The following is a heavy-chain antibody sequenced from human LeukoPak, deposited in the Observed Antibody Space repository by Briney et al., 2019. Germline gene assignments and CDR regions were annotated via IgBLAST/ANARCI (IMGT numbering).Heavy chain of an antibody. V-gene: IGHV3-23*01. CDR3: AIDLRPSDY. J-gene: IGHJ4*02. CDR2: ISDSGGST. D-gene: IGHD2-2*01. CDR1: GFTFSSSA. Sequence: GGSLRLSCAASGFTFSSSAMSWVRQAPGKGLEWVSAISDSGGSTFYTASVKGRFTISRDNSKNTLYLQMDSLRAEDTAVYYCAIDLRPSDYWGQGTLVTVSS.